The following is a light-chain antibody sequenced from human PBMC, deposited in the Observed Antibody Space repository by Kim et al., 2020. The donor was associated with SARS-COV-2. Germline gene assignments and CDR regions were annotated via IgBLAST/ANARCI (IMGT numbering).Light chain of an antibody. V-gene: IGKV1-39*01. Sequence: SASVGDRVTITCRASQSISTYLNWYQHKPGKAPKLLIYAASSFQGGVPSRFSGSGSGTDFTLTISSLQPEDFATYYCQHTCGSPPTFGQGTKLEI. CDR2: AAS. CDR3: QHTCGSPPT. CDR1: QSISTY. J-gene: IGKJ2*01.